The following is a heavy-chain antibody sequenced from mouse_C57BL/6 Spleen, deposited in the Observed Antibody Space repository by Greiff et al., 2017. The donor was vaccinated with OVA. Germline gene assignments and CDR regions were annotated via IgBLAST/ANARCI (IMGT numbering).Heavy chain of an antibody. J-gene: IGHJ2*01. CDR2: IDPSDSYT. V-gene: IGHV1-69*01. CDR3: ARDGRDYFDY. CDR1: GYTFTSYW. D-gene: IGHD2-3*01. Sequence: QVQLQQPGAELVMPGASVKLSCKASGYTFTSYWMHWVKQRPGQGLEWIGEIDPSDSYTNYNQKFKGKSTLTVDKSSSTAYMQLSSLTSEDSAVYYCARDGRDYFDYWGQGTTLTVSS.